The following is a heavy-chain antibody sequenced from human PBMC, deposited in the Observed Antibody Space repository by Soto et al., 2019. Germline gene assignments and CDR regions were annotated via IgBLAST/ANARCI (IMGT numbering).Heavy chain of an antibody. CDR3: GRGGHVVVVTAALDY. Sequence: QVQLMQSGAEVKKPGASVKVSCKASGDTFTDYYIHWVRQAPGQGLEWMGTVNPSGGHTTYAQHLLGRVTMTRDTSTSTLYMELTSLTSDDAAIDYCGRGGHVVVVTAALDYWGQGALVTGSS. V-gene: IGHV1-46*04. CDR2: VNPSGGHT. D-gene: IGHD2-21*02. J-gene: IGHJ4*02. CDR1: GDTFTDYY.